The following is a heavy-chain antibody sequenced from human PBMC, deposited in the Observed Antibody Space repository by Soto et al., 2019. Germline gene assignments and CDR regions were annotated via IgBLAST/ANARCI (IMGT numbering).Heavy chain of an antibody. CDR2: ISSSSSYI. J-gene: IGHJ6*02. CDR3: ARTGYSSSWEYYYYYGMDV. Sequence: EVQLVESGGGLVKPGGSLRLSCAASRFTFSSYSMNWVRQAPGKGLEWVSSISSSSSYIYYADSVKGRFTISRDNAKNSLYLQMNSLRAEDTAVYYCARTGYSSSWEYYYYYGMDVWGQGTTVTVSS. V-gene: IGHV3-21*01. CDR1: RFTFSSYS. D-gene: IGHD6-13*01.